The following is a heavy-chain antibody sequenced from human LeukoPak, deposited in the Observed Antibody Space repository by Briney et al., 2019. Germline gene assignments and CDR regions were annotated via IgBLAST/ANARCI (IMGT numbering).Heavy chain of an antibody. D-gene: IGHD2-2*02. CDR2: ISGSGGSA. V-gene: IGHV3-23*01. CDR3: ARGSYCTGTSCYIGDFFHYMDV. J-gene: IGHJ6*03. Sequence: GGSLRLSCAASAFTFSNYAMTWVRQVPGQGLEWVSAISGSGGSAYYSGSVRGRFTISRDNDENTLFLEMNSLRVDDTAVYYCARGSYCTGTSCYIGDFFHYMDVWGQGTTVSVCS. CDR1: AFTFSNYA.